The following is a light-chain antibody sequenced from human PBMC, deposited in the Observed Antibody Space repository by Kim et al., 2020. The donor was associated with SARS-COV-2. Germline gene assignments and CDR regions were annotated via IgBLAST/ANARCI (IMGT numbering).Light chain of an antibody. CDR1: QGISSY. CDR2: AAS. CDR3: QQYYSYPGT. V-gene: IGKV1-8*01. J-gene: IGKJ1*01. Sequence: AIRITQSPSSLSASTGDRVTITCRASQGISSYLAWYQQKPGKAPKLLIYAASTLQSGVTSRFSGSGSGTDFTLTISCLQSEDFATYYCQQYYSYPGTFGQGTKVDIK.